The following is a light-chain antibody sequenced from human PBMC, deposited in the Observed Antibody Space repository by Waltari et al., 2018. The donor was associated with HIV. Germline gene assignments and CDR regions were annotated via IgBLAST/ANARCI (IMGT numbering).Light chain of an antibody. Sequence: QSALTQPASVSGSPGQSITISCTGTSSDVGGYNYVSWYQQHSGKGPKLIIYDVSNRPSGVCNLFSGSNSGNTASLTISGLQAEDEADYYCCSYTSTSSFVMFGGGTKLTVV. CDR2: DVS. V-gene: IGLV2-14*01. CDR3: CSYTSTSSFVM. J-gene: IGLJ3*02. CDR1: SSDVGGYNY.